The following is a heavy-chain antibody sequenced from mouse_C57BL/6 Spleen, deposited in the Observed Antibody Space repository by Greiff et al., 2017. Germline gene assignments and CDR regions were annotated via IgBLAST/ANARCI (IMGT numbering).Heavy chain of an antibody. V-gene: IGHV1-80*01. CDR2: IYPGDGDP. J-gene: IGHJ4*01. D-gene: IGHD1-1*01. CDR3: AIRTTVVARGAMDC. CDR1: GYAFRSYW. Sequence: QVQLQQSGAELVKPGASVKISCKASGYAFRSYWMNWVKQRPGKGLEWIGQIYPGDGDPNYNGKFQGKAPLTADKSSSTAYMQLSSLSSEYSAVYCCAIRTTVVARGAMDCWGQGTSVTGSS.